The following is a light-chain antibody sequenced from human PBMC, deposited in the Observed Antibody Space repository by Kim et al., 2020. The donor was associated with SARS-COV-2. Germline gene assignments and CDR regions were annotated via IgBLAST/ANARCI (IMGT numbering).Light chain of an antibody. V-gene: IGLV2-23*01. J-gene: IGLJ2*01. Sequence: QSVLTQPASVSGSPGQSITISCTGTSSDVRSYNLVSWYQQHPGKAPKLVIYEGSKRPSGVSNRFSGSKSGNTASLTISGLQAEYAADYYCCSYAGSSAPVVFGGGTQLTFL. CDR3: CSYAGSSAPVV. CDR2: EGS. CDR1: SSDVRSYNL.